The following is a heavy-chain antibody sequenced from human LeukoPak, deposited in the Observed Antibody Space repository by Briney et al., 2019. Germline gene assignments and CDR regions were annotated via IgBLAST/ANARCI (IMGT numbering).Heavy chain of an antibody. CDR1: GFTFSTYW. Sequence: GGSLRLACAASGFTFSTYWMSWVRQAAGKGLEWVANINQDGSEKYYVDSVKGRHTISRDNAKNSLYLQMNSLRAEDTAIYYCARGSNWAFDYWGQGTLVTVSS. V-gene: IGHV3-7*05. D-gene: IGHD7-27*01. J-gene: IGHJ4*02. CDR3: ARGSNWAFDY. CDR2: INQDGSEK.